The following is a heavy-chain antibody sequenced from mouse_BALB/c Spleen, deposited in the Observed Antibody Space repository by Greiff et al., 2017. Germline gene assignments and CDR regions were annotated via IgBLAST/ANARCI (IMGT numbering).Heavy chain of an antibody. Sequence: EVKLVESGGGLVKPGGSLKLSCAASGFTFSSYAMSWVRQSPEKRLEWVSEISSGGSYTYYPDTVTGRFTISRDNAKNTLYLEMSSLRSEDTAMYYCARDGYASAWFAYWGQGTLVTVSA. CDR2: ISSGGSYT. CDR1: GFTFSSYA. D-gene: IGHD2-2*01. V-gene: IGHV5-9-4*01. CDR3: ARDGYASAWFAY. J-gene: IGHJ3*01.